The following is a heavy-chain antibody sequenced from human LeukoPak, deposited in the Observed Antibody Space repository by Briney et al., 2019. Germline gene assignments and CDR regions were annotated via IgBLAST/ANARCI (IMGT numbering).Heavy chain of an antibody. CDR3: AKRSGSGWYSEDY. D-gene: IGHD6-19*01. Sequence: GGSLRLSCAASGFTFSSYAMSWLRQAPGKGLEWFSAISGSGGSTYYADSVKGRFTISRDNSKNTLYLQMTSLRAEDTAVYYCAKRSGSGWYSEDYWGQGTLVTVSS. CDR1: GFTFSSYA. CDR2: ISGSGGST. V-gene: IGHV3-23*01. J-gene: IGHJ4*02.